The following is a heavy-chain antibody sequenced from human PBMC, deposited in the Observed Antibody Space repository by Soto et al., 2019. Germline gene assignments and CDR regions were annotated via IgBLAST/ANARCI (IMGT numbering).Heavy chain of an antibody. CDR3: AKGPGLYSDFEC. D-gene: IGHD2-8*01. CDR2: ISGSDGST. J-gene: IGHJ4*02. Sequence: EVQMLESGGGLVQPGGSLRLSCAASGFTFSSYAMSWVRQAPGKGLEWVSAISGSDGSTFYADSVKGRFTISRDDSKNTLYLQMHSLRAEDTAVYYCAKGPGLYSDFECWGQGTLVTVSS. V-gene: IGHV3-23*01. CDR1: GFTFSSYA.